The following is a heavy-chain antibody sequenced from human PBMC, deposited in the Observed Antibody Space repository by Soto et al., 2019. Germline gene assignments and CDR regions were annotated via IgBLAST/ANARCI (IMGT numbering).Heavy chain of an antibody. CDR3: ASQRGFGDLFDS. CDR2: IYSSGDT. V-gene: IGHV4-59*01. J-gene: IGHJ5*01. CDR1: GASISRYY. D-gene: IGHD3-10*01. Sequence: QVQLQESGPGLVKPAETLSLTCSVSGASISRYYWTWIRQTPGKGLEWIGYIYSSGDTNYNPSLKSRVTISVDTSKNQFSLKLSSVTAADTAGYYCASQRGFGDLFDSWGQGTLGTVSS.